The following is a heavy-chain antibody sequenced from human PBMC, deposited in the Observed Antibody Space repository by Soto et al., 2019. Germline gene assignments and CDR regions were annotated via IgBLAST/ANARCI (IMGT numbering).Heavy chain of an antibody. D-gene: IGHD2-15*01. Sequence: EVQLVESGGGLVQPGGSLRLSCAASGFTFSNYWMYWVRQAPGKGLVWVSRINSDRSVSSYADSVKGRLTISRDNVKNTLYLQMDGLRAEDTAVYYCARGDCVGGTCYSLAGSFYYYMDVWGKGTTVTVFS. CDR3: ARGDCVGGTCYSLAGSFYYYMDV. CDR2: INSDRSVS. J-gene: IGHJ6*03. V-gene: IGHV3-74*01. CDR1: GFTFSNYW.